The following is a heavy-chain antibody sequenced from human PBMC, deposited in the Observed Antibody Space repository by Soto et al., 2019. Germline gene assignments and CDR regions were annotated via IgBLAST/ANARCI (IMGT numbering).Heavy chain of an antibody. D-gene: IGHD3-10*01. J-gene: IGHJ4*02. Sequence: QERLVESGGGLVKPGGSLRLSCATSGFTFGDYYMSWIRQAPGRGLEWVSLISSTGTTIYYADSVKGRFTISRDNVRSTLFLMMNNLRSEDTAVYYCARDPRFVDLHYYFDSWGQGTLVTVSS. CDR1: GFTFGDYY. V-gene: IGHV3-11*01. CDR3: ARDPRFVDLHYYFDS. CDR2: ISSTGTTI.